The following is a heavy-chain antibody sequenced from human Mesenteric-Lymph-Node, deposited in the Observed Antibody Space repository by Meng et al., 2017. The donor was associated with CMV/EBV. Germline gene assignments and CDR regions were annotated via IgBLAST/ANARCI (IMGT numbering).Heavy chain of an antibody. CDR1: GFTFGDYA. J-gene: IGHJ6*02. CDR2: IRSKAYGGTT. D-gene: IGHD3-3*01. V-gene: IGHV3-49*04. CDR3: TRDHALRFLGYYYGMDV. Sequence: GGSLRLSCTASGFTFGDYAMSWVRQAPGKGLEWVGFIRSKAYGGTTEYAASVKGRFTISRDDSKSIAYLQMNSLKTEDTAVYYCTRDHALRFLGYYYGMDVWGQGTTVTVSS.